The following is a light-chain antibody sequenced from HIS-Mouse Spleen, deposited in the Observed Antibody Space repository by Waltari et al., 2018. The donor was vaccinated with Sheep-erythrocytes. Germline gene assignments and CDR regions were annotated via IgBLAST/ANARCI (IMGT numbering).Light chain of an antibody. CDR2: QDS. CDR1: KLGDKY. Sequence: SYELTQPPSVSVSQGQTASITCSGDKLGDKYACWYQQKPGQSPVLVIYQDSKRPSGIPERFSGSNSGNTATLTISGTQAMDEADYYCQAWDSRTAVFGGGTKLTVL. CDR3: QAWDSRTAV. J-gene: IGLJ2*01. V-gene: IGLV3-1*01.